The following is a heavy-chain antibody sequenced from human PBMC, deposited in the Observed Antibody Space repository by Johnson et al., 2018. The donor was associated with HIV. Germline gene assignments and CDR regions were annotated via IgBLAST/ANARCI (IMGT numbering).Heavy chain of an antibody. CDR1: GFTFSSYW. CDR3: AREEEIVVAGGSAFDV. Sequence: EQLVESGGGVVQPGGSLRLSCAASGFTFSSYWMSWVRQAPGKGLEWVAIIKQDGSEKYYVDSVKGRFTISRDNAKNSLYLQMNSLRTEDTAVYYCAREEEIVVAGGSAFDVWGQGTMVTVSS. D-gene: IGHD3-22*01. V-gene: IGHV3-7*01. J-gene: IGHJ3*01. CDR2: IKQDGSEK.